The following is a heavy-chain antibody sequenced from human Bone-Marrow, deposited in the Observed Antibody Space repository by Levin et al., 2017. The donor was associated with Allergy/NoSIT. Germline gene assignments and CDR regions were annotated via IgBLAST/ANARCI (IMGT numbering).Heavy chain of an antibody. J-gene: IGHJ4*02. CDR1: GGALNNYA. CDR3: ARDLYYGGISGPFDY. Sequence: GESLKISCAGSGGALNNYAMHWVRQAPGKGLEWVAVISFDGTNDYYADSVKGRFTISRNNSKNTLYLQMYNLRTEDTAVYYCARDLYYGGISGPFDYWGQGTLVTVSS. D-gene: IGHD4-23*01. V-gene: IGHV3-30-3*01. CDR2: ISFDGTND.